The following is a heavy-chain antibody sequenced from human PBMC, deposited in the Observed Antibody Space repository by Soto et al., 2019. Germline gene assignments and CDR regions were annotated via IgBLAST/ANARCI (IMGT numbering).Heavy chain of an antibody. CDR1: GGSISRYY. D-gene: IGHD2-21*02. CDR2: LYNTGST. V-gene: IGHV4-59*01. J-gene: IGHJ6*02. Sequence: QVRLQESGPGLVKPSETLSLTCTVSGGSISRYYWSWIRQPPGTGVEWIGYLYNTGSTIYKPSLKRRVTISVDTSKNQFSLKLNSLTAADTAEYYCARDLWGYCCTDCYQLDVWVQGTTVTVSS. CDR3: ARDLWGYCCTDCYQLDV.